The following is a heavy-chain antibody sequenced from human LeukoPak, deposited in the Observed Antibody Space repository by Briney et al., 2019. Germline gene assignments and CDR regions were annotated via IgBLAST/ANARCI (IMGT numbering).Heavy chain of an antibody. V-gene: IGHV4-34*01. J-gene: IGHJ5*02. CDR3: ARGLRYFDWLLYPTADWFDP. CDR1: GGSFSGYY. D-gene: IGHD3-9*01. CDR2: INHSGST. Sequence: SETLSLTCAVYGGSFSGYYWSWIRQPPGKGLEWIGEINHSGSTNYNPSLKSRVTISVDTSKNQFSLKLSSVTAADTAVYYCARGLRYFDWLLYPTADWFDPWGREPWSPSPQ.